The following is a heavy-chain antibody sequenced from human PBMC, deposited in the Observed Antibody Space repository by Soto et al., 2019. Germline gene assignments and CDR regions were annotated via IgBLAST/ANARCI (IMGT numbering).Heavy chain of an antibody. V-gene: IGHV4-34*01. J-gene: IGHJ5*02. CDR2: ISRSGTT. CDR1: GGYFNDNY. D-gene: IGHD3-10*01. CDR3: ATSLWFGTQVEL. Sequence: QVQLQQWGAGLLKPSETLSLSCAVYGGYFNDNYYTWFRQPPGKGLEWIGEISRSGTTKYIPSLKSRVSMSFVSSNTQVSLKVTSVTAADTAVYYCATSLWFGTQVELWGQGALVTVSS.